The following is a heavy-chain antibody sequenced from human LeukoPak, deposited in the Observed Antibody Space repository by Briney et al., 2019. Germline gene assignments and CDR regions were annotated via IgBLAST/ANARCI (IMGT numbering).Heavy chain of an antibody. V-gene: IGHV3-30*02. D-gene: IGHD5-18*01. CDR1: GFTFSSYG. Sequence: GGSLRLSCAASGFTFSSYGMHWVRQAPGKGLEWVAVIWYDGSNKYYADSVKGRFTISRDNSKNTLYLQMNSLRAEDTAVYYCAKSVDTAILYYYYYMDVWGKGTTVTVSS. CDR3: AKSVDTAILYYYYYMDV. J-gene: IGHJ6*03. CDR2: IWYDGSNK.